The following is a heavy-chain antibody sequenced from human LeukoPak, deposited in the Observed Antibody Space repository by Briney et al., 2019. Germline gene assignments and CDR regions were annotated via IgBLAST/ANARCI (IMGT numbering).Heavy chain of an antibody. CDR3: ARVIVVGDTTYITTANFDY. CDR1: GFTFTSYW. CDR2: IKQDGSEK. D-gene: IGHD1-26*01. V-gene: IGHV3-7*01. J-gene: IGHJ4*02. Sequence: PGGSLSLSCAASGFTFTSYWMGCVRQAPGKGLEWVANIKQDGSEKYYVDSVKGRFTISRDNAKNSLYLQMNSLRAEDTAVYYCARVIVVGDTTYITTANFDYEGQGPGIMVSS.